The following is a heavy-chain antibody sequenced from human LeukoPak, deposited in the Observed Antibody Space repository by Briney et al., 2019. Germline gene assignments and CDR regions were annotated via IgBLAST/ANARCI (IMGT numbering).Heavy chain of an antibody. CDR3: ARDLAVAGRASNWFDP. Sequence: PSETLSLTCTVSGGSVSSGSYYWSWIRQPPGKGLEWIGYIYYSGSTNYNPSLKSRVAISVDTSKNQFSLKLSSVTAADTAVYYCARDLAVAGRASNWFDPWGQGTLVTVSS. V-gene: IGHV4-61*01. D-gene: IGHD6-19*01. J-gene: IGHJ5*02. CDR1: GGSVSSGSYY. CDR2: IYYSGST.